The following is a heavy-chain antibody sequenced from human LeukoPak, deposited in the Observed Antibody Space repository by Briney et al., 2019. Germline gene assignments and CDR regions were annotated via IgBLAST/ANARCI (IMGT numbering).Heavy chain of an antibody. CDR1: GYTFTSYG. CDR3: ARVPYAQVDIVVVPGFDY. D-gene: IGHD2-2*03. Sequence: ASVKVSCKASGYTFTSYGISWVRQAPGQGLECMGWISVYNGNTNYAQKLQGRVTMTTDTSTSTAYMELRSLRSDDTAVYYCARVPYAQVDIVVVPGFDYWGQGTLVTVSS. V-gene: IGHV1-18*01. J-gene: IGHJ4*02. CDR2: ISVYNGNT.